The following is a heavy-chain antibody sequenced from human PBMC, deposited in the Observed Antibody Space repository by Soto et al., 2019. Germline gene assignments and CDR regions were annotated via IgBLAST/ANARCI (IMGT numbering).Heavy chain of an antibody. CDR2: IRSKAYGGTT. J-gene: IGHJ6*02. D-gene: IGHD6-6*01. CDR3: TSEYSSSIYYYYGMDV. CDR1: GFTFGDYA. V-gene: IGHV3-49*04. Sequence: LRLSCTASGFTFGDYAMSWVRQAPGKGLEWVGFIRSKAYGGTTEYAASVKGRFTISRDDSKSIAYLQMNSLKTEDTAVYYCTSEYSSSIYYYYGMDVWGQGTTVTVSS.